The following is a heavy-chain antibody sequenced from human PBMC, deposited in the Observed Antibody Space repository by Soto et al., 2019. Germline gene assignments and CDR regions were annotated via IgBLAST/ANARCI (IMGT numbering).Heavy chain of an antibody. D-gene: IGHD3-22*01. CDR1: GGSFSGHS. CDR2: INHSGRV. V-gene: IGHV4-34*01. CDR3: STRAYDTNGYYRFDP. J-gene: IGHJ5*01. Sequence: AETLSLTCAVYGGSFSGHSWTWIRQSPGKGLEWIGDINHSGRVNYSPSLKSRVTISLDTSKNQFSLTLSAVTAADTAMYYCSTRAYDTNGYYRFDPWGQGTLVTVSS.